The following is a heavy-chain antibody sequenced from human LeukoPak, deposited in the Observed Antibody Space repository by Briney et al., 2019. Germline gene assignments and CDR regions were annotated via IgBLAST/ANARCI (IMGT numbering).Heavy chain of an antibody. D-gene: IGHD5-12*01. V-gene: IGHV3-53*01. J-gene: IGHJ4*02. Sequence: GGSLRLSCATSGFTVGSYYMSWVRQAPGKGLEWVSIIYSGGSSYYADSVKGRFTMSRDNSKNTLYLQMNSLRAEDTAVYYCTRARYMDFWGQGTLVTVSS. CDR2: IYSGGSS. CDR1: GFTVGSYY. CDR3: TRARYMDF.